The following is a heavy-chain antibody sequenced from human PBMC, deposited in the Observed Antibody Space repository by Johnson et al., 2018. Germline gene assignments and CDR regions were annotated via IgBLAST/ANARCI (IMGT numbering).Heavy chain of an antibody. CDR1: GFTFSSYS. D-gene: IGHD3-9*01. CDR2: ISSSSSTI. V-gene: IGHV3-48*01. CDR3: ARDLPYDILPGYRSAFDI. J-gene: IGHJ3*02. Sequence: EVQLVESGGGLVQPGGSXRLSCAASGFTFSSYSMNWVRQAPGKGLEWVSYISSSSSTIYYADSVKGRFTTSRDNAKNSLYLQMNSRRAEDTAVYFCARDLPYDILPGYRSAFDIWGQGTMVTVSS.